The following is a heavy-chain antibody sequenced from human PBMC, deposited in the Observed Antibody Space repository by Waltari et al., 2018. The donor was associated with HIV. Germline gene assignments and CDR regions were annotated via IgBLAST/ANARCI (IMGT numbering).Heavy chain of an antibody. V-gene: IGHV3-74*01. CDR2: ISSGGSTT. J-gene: IGHJ6*02. D-gene: IGHD3-16*02. Sequence: EVQLVESGGGSLQAGGSLRLSCAASGFAVRSYYMFWVRQAPGKGLVWVSRISSGGSTTSYADSVKGRFTVSRDNARNTLYLQMNSLRAEDTAVYYCARYRPEVHYYNGMDVWGQGTTVTVSS. CDR3: ARYRPEVHYYNGMDV. CDR1: GFAVRSYY.